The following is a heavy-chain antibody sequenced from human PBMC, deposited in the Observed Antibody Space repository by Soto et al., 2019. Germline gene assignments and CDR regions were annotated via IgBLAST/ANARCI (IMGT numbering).Heavy chain of an antibody. Sequence: QVQLQESGPGLVKPSQTLSLTCTVSGGSISTGGYYWTWIRQHPGKGLEWIGYIYYSGSTYYNPSLKSRVNISVDTSKNQFSLKLSSVTAADRAVYYCARGLSVTLFDNWGQGTLVTVSS. CDR3: ARGLSVTLFDN. D-gene: IGHD4-17*01. J-gene: IGHJ4*02. CDR1: GGSISTGGYY. CDR2: IYYSGST. V-gene: IGHV4-31*03.